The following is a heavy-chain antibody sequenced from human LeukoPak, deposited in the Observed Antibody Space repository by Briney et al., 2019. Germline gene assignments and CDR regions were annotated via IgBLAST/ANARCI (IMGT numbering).Heavy chain of an antibody. V-gene: IGHV3-23*01. CDR1: GFTFSSYA. D-gene: IGHD6-13*01. CDR2: ISGSGGST. J-gene: IGHJ5*02. CDR3: AKDSLSHSWSGGWFDP. Sequence: GGSLRLSCAASGFTFSSYAMSWVRQAPGKGLEWVSAISGSGGSTYYADFVKGRFTIARDKSQNTLYLQMDSLRAEDTAVYYCAKDSLSHSWSGGWFDPWGQGTLVTVSS.